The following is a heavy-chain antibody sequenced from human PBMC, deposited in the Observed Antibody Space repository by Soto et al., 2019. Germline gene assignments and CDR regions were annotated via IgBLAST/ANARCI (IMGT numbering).Heavy chain of an antibody. Sequence: ASVKVSCKASGYTFTSYGISWVRQAPGQGLEWKGWNSAYNGKTNYEQKLKGRITITTDTSTSTAYMELRSLSFDDTAVYYCARVGLGVEYCSSTSCRPGMDVWG. V-gene: IGHV1-18*01. J-gene: IGHJ6*02. CDR3: ARVGLGVEYCSSTSCRPGMDV. D-gene: IGHD2-2*01. CDR1: GYTFTSYG. CDR2: NSAYNGKT.